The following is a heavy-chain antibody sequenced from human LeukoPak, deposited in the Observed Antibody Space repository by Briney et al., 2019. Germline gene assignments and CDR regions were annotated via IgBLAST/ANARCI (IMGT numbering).Heavy chain of an antibody. D-gene: IGHD6-19*01. CDR1: GGSFSGYY. J-gene: IGHJ4*02. Sequence: KPSETLSLTCAVYGGSFSGYYWSWIRQPPGKGLEWIGEINHSGSTNYNPSLKSRVTISVDTSKNQFSLKLSSVTAADTAVYYCARGRRRAGRAYFDYWGQGTLVTVSS. CDR3: ARGRRRAGRAYFDY. V-gene: IGHV4-34*01. CDR2: INHSGST.